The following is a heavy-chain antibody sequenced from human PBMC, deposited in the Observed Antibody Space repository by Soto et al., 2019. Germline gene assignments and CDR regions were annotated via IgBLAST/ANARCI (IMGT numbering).Heavy chain of an antibody. CDR1: GFSFSSYC. Sequence: EVQLVESGGGLVQPGGSLRLACAASGFSFSSYCMYWVRQAPGKGLVWVSRINSDGSSTNYADSVKGRFTISRDNAKKTLYLQMNSLRAEYTAVYYCASDQFVLDSNHIGGIDYWGQGALVIVS. J-gene: IGHJ4*02. D-gene: IGHD3-3*01. CDR3: ASDQFVLDSNHIGGIDY. CDR2: INSDGSST. V-gene: IGHV3-74*01.